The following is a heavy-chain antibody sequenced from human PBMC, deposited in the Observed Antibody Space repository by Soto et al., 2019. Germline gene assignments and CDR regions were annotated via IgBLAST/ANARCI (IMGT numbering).Heavy chain of an antibody. CDR3: AKVQGSSWYEIVY. CDR1: GFTFSNYA. V-gene: IGHV3-23*01. CDR2: ISGSGGST. J-gene: IGHJ4*02. D-gene: IGHD6-13*01. Sequence: EVQLLESGGGLVQPGGSLRLSCAASGFTFSNYAVTWVRQAPGKGLEWVSTISGSGGSTYYADSVKGRFTISRDNSKNTLYLQMNRLRAEDTAVYYCAKVQGSSWYEIVYWGQGTLVTVSS.